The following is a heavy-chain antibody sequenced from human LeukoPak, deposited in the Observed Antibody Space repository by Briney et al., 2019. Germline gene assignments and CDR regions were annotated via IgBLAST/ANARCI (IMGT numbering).Heavy chain of an antibody. V-gene: IGHV1-2*02. CDR3: ARYRNYYDSSGYYYVEYFQH. D-gene: IGHD3-22*01. CDR2: INPNSGGT. CDR1: GYTFTGYY. Sequence: ASVEVSCKASGYTFTGYYMHWVRQAPGQGLEWMGWINPNSGGTNYAQKFQGRVTMTRDTSISTAYMELSRLRSDDTAVYYCARYRNYYDSSGYYYVEYFQHWGQGTLVTVSS. J-gene: IGHJ1*01.